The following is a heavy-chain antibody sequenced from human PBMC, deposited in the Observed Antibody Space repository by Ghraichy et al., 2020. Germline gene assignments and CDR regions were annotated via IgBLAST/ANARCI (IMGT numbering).Heavy chain of an antibody. CDR2: IWYDGSNK. D-gene: IGHD2-2*02. V-gene: IGHV3-33*01. CDR3: ARDRWYCSSTSCYTPSPLGY. Sequence: GESLNISCAASGFTFSSYGMHWVRQAPGKGLEWVAVIWYDGSNKYYADSVKGRFTISRDNSKNTLYLQMNSLRAEDTAVYYCARDRWYCSSTSCYTPSPLGYWGQGTLVTVSS. CDR1: GFTFSSYG. J-gene: IGHJ4*02.